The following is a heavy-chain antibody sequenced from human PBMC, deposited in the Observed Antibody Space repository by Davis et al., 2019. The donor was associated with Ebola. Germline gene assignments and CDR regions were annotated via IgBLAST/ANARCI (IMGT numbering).Heavy chain of an antibody. V-gene: IGHV4-34*01. CDR2: INHSGST. D-gene: IGHD3-3*01. CDR1: GGSFSGYY. J-gene: IGHJ6*02. Sequence: SETLSLTCAVYGGSFSGYYWSWIRQPPGKGLEWIGEINHSGSTNYNPSLKSRVTISVDTSKNQFSLKLSSVTAADTAVYYCARDRGYYDFWSGLGYYYYYGMDVWGQGTTVTVSS. CDR3: ARDRGYYDFWSGLGYYYYYGMDV.